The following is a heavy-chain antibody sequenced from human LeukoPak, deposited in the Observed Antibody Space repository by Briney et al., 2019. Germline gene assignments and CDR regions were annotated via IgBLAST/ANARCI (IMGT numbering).Heavy chain of an antibody. CDR1: EFTFNSYG. J-gene: IGHJ6*03. CDR3: AKDYGSGSYLESWYYMDV. V-gene: IGHV3-30*02. CDR2: IRYDGSNK. D-gene: IGHD3-10*01. Sequence: GGSLRLSCAASEFTFNSYGMHWVRQAPGKGLEWVAFIRYDGSNKYYADSVKGRFTISRDNSKNTLYLQMNSLRAEDTAVYYCAKDYGSGSYLESWYYMDVWGKGTTVTISS.